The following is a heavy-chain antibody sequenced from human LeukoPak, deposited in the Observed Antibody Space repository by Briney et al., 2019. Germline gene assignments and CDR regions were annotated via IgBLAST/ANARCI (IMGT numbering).Heavy chain of an antibody. V-gene: IGHV3-30-3*01. Sequence: GGSLRLSCAASRFTFSSYAMTWVRQAPGEGLEWVAVISYDGSNKYYADSVKGRFTISRDNSKNTLYLQMNSLRAEDTAVYYCARDNRGGYYDSSGFDYWGQGTLVTVSS. CDR1: RFTFSSYA. CDR3: ARDNRGGYYDSSGFDY. D-gene: IGHD3-22*01. J-gene: IGHJ4*02. CDR2: ISYDGSNK.